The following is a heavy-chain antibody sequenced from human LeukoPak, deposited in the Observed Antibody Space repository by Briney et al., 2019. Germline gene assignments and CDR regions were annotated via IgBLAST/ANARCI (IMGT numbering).Heavy chain of an antibody. CDR3: ARGTVGATEFDY. V-gene: IGHV1-69*05. CDR1: GDTFKNYH. Sequence: SVKVSCKVFGDTFKNYHISWVRQAPGQGLEWMGGIIPIFGTANYAQKFQGRVTITTDESTSTAYMELSSLRSEDTAVYYCARGTVGATEFDYWGQGTLVTVSS. J-gene: IGHJ4*02. CDR2: IIPIFGTA. D-gene: IGHD1-26*01.